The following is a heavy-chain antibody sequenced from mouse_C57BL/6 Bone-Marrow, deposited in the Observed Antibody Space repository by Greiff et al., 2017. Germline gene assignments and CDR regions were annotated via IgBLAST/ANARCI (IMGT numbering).Heavy chain of an antibody. V-gene: IGHV1-82*01. CDR1: GYAFSSSW. D-gene: IGHD2-1*01. CDR3: ARRVYYGNCLDY. J-gene: IGHJ2*01. Sequence: VKLQESGPELVKPGASVKISCKASGYAFSSSWMNWVKQRPGKGLEWIGRFYPGDGDTNYNGKFKGKATLTADKSSSTAYMQLSSLTSEDSAVYCCARRVYYGNCLDYGGQGTTLTVTA. CDR2: FYPGDGDT.